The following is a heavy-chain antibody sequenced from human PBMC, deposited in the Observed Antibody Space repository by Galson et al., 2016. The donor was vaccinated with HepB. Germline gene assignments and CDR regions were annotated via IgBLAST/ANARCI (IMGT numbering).Heavy chain of an antibody. CDR3: VRDHLWAFDY. CDR1: GFTFSDYY. V-gene: IGHV3-11*04. D-gene: IGHD7-27*01. Sequence: SLRLSCAASGFTFSDYYMNWIRQAPGKGLEWISYISSRSSTIYYADSVKGRFTISRDNAKNSLFLQMNSLRAEDTAVYYCVRDHLWAFDYWGQGTLVTVSS. J-gene: IGHJ4*02. CDR2: ISSRSSTI.